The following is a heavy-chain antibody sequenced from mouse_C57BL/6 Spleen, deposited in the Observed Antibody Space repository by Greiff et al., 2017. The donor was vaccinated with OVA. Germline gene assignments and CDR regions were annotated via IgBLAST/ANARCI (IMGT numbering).Heavy chain of an antibody. D-gene: IGHD1-1*01. V-gene: IGHV1-53*01. CDR1: GYTFTSYW. J-gene: IGHJ1*03. Sequence: QVQMQQPGPELVKPGASVKLSCKASGYTFTSYWMHWVKQRPGQGLEWIGNINPSNGGTNYNEKFKSKATLTVDKSSSTAYMQLSILTSEDSAVYYCACITTVVEDWYCDVWGTGTTVTVSS. CDR3: ACITTVVEDWYCDV. CDR2: INPSNGGT.